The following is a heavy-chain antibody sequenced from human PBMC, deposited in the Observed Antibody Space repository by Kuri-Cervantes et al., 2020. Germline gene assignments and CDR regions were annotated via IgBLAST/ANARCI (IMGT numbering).Heavy chain of an antibody. Sequence: GESLKISCTASGFTFSSYGMHWVRQAPGKGLEWVAVISYDGSNKYYADSVKGRFTISRDNSKNSLYLQMNSLRDEDTAVYYCARHSSAAMVNGWGQGTLVTVSS. J-gene: IGHJ4*02. CDR3: ARHSSAAMVNG. CDR2: ISYDGSNK. D-gene: IGHD5-18*01. CDR1: GFTFSSYG. V-gene: IGHV3-30*03.